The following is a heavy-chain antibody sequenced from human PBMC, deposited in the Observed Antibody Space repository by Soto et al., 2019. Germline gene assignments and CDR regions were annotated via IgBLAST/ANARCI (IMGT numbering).Heavy chain of an antibody. Sequence: GGSLRLSCAASGFTFSKYLMSWVRQAPGKGLEWVASINQDGSEKNNVDPVKGRFTISRDNAKNSLYLQMDSLRAEDTAVYYCVKNHVPHEFRGQGALVTVSS. CDR3: VKNHVPHEF. CDR2: INQDGSEK. CDR1: GFTFSKYL. J-gene: IGHJ4*02. V-gene: IGHV3-7*01. D-gene: IGHD2-2*01.